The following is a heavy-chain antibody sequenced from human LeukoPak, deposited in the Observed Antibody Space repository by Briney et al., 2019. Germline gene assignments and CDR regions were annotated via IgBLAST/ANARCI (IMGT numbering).Heavy chain of an antibody. V-gene: IGHV3-23*01. D-gene: IGHD1-20*01. CDR2: ISGSGGST. CDR1: GFTFSSYA. CDR3: AKDRITGTPYYFDY. J-gene: IGHJ4*02. Sequence: SGGSLRLSCAASGFTFSSYAMSWVRQAPGKGLEWVSAISGSGGSTYYADSVKGRFTISRDNSKNTLYLQMDSLRAEVTAVYYCAKDRITGTPYYFDYWGQGTLVTVSS.